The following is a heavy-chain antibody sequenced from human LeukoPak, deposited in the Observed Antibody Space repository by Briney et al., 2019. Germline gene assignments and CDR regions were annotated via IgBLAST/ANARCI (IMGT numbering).Heavy chain of an antibody. J-gene: IGHJ3*02. D-gene: IGHD3-10*01. Sequence: SLETLSLTCAVSGGSFTHYYWNWIRQPAGKGLEWIGQIYSSGSTYYNPSLESRVTISVEKSKNQFSLNLSSVTAADTAVYYCARVTSYLAFDIFGQGTIVTVSS. CDR3: ARVTSYLAFDI. CDR1: GGSFTHYY. CDR2: IYSSGST. V-gene: IGHV4-59*10.